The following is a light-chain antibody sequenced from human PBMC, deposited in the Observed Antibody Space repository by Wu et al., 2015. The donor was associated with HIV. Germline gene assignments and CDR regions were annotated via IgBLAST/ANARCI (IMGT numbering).Light chain of an antibody. CDR3: QQYNSHWT. V-gene: IGKV1-5*03. J-gene: IGKJ1*01. Sequence: DIQMTQSPSTLSASVGDRVTITCRASQSISSWLAWYQQKPGKAPKLLIYKASSLESGVPSRFSGSGSGTEFTLTISSLQPDDSATYYCQQYNSHWTFGQGTKVEIK. CDR2: KAS. CDR1: QSISSW.